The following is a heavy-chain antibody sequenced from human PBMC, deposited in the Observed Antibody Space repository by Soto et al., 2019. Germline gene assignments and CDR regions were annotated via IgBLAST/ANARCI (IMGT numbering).Heavy chain of an antibody. Sequence: SETLSLTCSVSSDSMNSGGYYWSWIRQHPGKGLEWIGYIYSNGDTYYNPSLKSRVTISVDTSKNQFSLNLTSVTAADTAVYYCAKETYYYYGMDVWGQGTTVTVSS. J-gene: IGHJ6*02. CDR1: SDSMNSGGYY. CDR3: AKETYYYYGMDV. CDR2: IYSNGDT. V-gene: IGHV4-31*03.